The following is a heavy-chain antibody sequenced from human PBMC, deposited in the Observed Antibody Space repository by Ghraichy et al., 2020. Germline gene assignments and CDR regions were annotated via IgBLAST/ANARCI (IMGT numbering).Heavy chain of an antibody. J-gene: IGHJ4*02. V-gene: IGHV3-7*03. CDR1: GFTFSSSC. CDR2: MNQAGGQK. D-gene: IGHD4/OR15-4a*01. CDR3: ARDASYGAVDY. Sequence: GGSLRLSCVASGFTFSSSCMAWVRQAPGRGLEWVAGMNQAGGQKGHVYSVNGRFTISRDNAKNSLYLQKNSLKDDDTAVYYGARDASYGAVDYWGQGTLVTFYS.